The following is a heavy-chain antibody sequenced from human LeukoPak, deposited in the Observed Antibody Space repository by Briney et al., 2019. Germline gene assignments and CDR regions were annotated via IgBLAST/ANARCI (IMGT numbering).Heavy chain of an antibody. V-gene: IGHV1-24*01. CDR1: GYTLTELS. J-gene: IGHJ4*02. CDR3: AADETIVRRVSTPHGY. CDR2: FDPEDGET. Sequence: ASVKVLYKHWGYTLTELSIQWVGQAPGKGLEWMGGFDPEDGETIYAQKFQGRVTMTEDTSTDTAYMELSSLRSEDTAVYYCAADETIVRRVSTPHGYWGQGTLATVSS. D-gene: IGHD3-10*02.